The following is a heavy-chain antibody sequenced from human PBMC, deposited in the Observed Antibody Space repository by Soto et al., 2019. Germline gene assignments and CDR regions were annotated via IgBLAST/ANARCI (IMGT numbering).Heavy chain of an antibody. CDR3: ARGHYGLDV. V-gene: IGHV3-11*06. CDR2: IGPTSTNA. CDR1: GFTFSDWY. Sequence: GGSLRLSCAASGFTFSDWYMSWIRQAPGTGLEWGSYIGPTSTNAGYADSVKGRFTISRDNGRNSLYLQMNGLRAEDTAVYYCARGHYGLDVWGQGTTVTVSS. J-gene: IGHJ6*02.